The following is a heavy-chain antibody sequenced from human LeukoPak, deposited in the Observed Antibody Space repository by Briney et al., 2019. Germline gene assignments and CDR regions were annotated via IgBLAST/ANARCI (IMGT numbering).Heavy chain of an antibody. J-gene: IGHJ4*02. Sequence: PGGSLRLSCAVSGFTFSSYWMHWVRQAPGKGLVWVSRINSDGSSTSYADSVKGRFTISRDNAKNTLYLQMNSLRAEDTAVYYCARGGALYYYDSSGYSDYWGQGTLVTVSS. CDR2: INSDGSST. CDR3: ARGGALYYYDSSGYSDY. V-gene: IGHV3-74*01. D-gene: IGHD3-22*01. CDR1: GFTFSSYW.